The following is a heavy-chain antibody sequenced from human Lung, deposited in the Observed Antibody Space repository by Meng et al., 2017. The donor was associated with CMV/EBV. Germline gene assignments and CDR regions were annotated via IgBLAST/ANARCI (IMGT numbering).Heavy chain of an antibody. J-gene: IGHJ4*02. CDR1: GFTFSSHS. CDR2: ISTSSSYI. CDR3: AREKSNYGDHYFDF. Sequence: GEXXKISCAGSGFTFSSHSMNWVRQAPGKGLEWVSSISTSSSYIYYADSVKGRFTVSRDNARKSLYLEMNSLRAEDTAVYYCAREKSNYGDHYFDFWGQG. D-gene: IGHD4-11*01. V-gene: IGHV3-21*01.